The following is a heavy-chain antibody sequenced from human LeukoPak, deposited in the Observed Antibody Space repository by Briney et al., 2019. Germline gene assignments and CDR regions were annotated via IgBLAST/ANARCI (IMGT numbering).Heavy chain of an antibody. Sequence: PGGSLRLSCAASGFTFSNYAMSWVRQVPGKGLEWVSSISGSSGYTYYADSVKGRLTISRDKSKNTLYLQMNSLRAEDTALYYCAKANYSRGWDYWGQGTVVTVSS. CDR3: AKANYSRGWDY. CDR2: ISGSSGYT. CDR1: GFTFSNYA. V-gene: IGHV3-23*01. J-gene: IGHJ4*02. D-gene: IGHD6-19*01.